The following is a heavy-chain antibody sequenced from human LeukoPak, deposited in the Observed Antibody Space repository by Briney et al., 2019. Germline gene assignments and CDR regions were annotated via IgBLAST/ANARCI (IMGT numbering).Heavy chain of an antibody. CDR1: GGSISSSSYY. J-gene: IGHJ4*02. D-gene: IGHD3-9*01. Sequence: SETLSLTCTVSGGSISSSSYYWGWIRQPPGKGLEWIGSIYYSGSTYYNPSLKSRVTISVDTSKNQFSLKLSSVTAADTAVYYCARHVYDILTYFDYWGQGTLVTVSS. V-gene: IGHV4-39*01. CDR2: IYYSGST. CDR3: ARHVYDILTYFDY.